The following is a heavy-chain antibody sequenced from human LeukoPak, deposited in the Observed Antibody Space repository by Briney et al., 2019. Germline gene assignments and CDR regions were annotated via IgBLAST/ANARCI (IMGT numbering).Heavy chain of an antibody. CDR2: IIPIFGTA. D-gene: IGHD4-17*01. CDR3: AREGTPTFDYGHYNWFDP. CDR1: GGTFSSYA. J-gene: IGHJ5*02. Sequence: SVKVSCKASGGTFSSYAISWVRQAPGQGLEWMGGIIPIFGTANYAQKFQGRVTITADESTSTAYMELSSLRSEDTAVYYCAREGTPTFDYGHYNWFDPWGQGTLVTVSS. V-gene: IGHV1-69*13.